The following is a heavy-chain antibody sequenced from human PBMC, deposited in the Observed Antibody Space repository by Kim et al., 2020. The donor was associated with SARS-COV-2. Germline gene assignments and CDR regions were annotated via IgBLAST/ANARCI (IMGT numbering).Heavy chain of an antibody. CDR1: GYTFTSYD. CDR3: ARDKGARIAAAPYYYYGMDV. J-gene: IGHJ6*02. D-gene: IGHD6-13*01. V-gene: IGHV1-8*01. CDR2: MNPNSGNT. Sequence: ASVKVSCKASGYTFTSYDINWVRQATGQGLEWMGWMNPNSGNTGYAQKFQGRVTMTRNTSISTAYMELSSLRSEDTAVYYCARDKGARIAAAPYYYYGMDVWGQGTTVTVSS.